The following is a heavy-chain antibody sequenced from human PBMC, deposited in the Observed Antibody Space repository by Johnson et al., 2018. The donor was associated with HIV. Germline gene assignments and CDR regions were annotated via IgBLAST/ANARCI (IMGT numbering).Heavy chain of an antibody. CDR2: IGTAGDT. CDR1: GFTVSSNY. CDR3: AKASPGGAFDI. Sequence: VQLVESGGGLVQPGGSLRLSCAASGFTVSSNYMSWVRQAPGKGLEWVSAIGTAGDTYYPGSVKGRFTICRENAKNSLYLQMNSLRAEDTALYYCAKASPGGAFDIWGQGTMVTVSS. J-gene: IGHJ3*02. D-gene: IGHD4-23*01. V-gene: IGHV3-13*01.